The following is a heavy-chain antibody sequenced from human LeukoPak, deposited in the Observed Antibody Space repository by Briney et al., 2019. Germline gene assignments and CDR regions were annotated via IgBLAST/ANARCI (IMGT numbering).Heavy chain of an antibody. J-gene: IGHJ6*03. CDR3: ARARRASSWLKLQNYYYYMDV. CDR2: ISYDGSNK. D-gene: IGHD6-13*01. Sequence: PGRSLRLSCAASGFTFSSYAMHWVRQAPGKGLEWVAVISYDGSNKYYADSVKGRFTISRDNSKNTLYLQMNSLRAEDTAVYYCARARRASSWLKLQNYYYYMDVWGKGTTVTVSS. CDR1: GFTFSSYA. V-gene: IGHV3-30*04.